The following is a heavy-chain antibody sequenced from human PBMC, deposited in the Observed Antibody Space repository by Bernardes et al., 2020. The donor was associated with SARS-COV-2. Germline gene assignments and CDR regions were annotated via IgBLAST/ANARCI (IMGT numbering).Heavy chain of an antibody. Sequence: GGSLRLSYAASGFTFGDYAMHWVRQAPGKGLEWVSGIRWNSAIIAYADSVKGRFTISRKNARNSLYLQMNSLRAEDTAFYFCAKMDGPAAGKWGPSNWREPWGQGTPVTVSS. CDR3: AKMDGPAAGKWGPSNWREP. D-gene: IGHD6-13*01. J-gene: IGHJ5*02. V-gene: IGHV3-9*01. CDR1: GFTFGDYA. CDR2: IRWNSAII.